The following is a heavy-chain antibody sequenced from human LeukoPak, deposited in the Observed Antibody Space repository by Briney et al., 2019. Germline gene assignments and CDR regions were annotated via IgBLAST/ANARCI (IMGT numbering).Heavy chain of an antibody. J-gene: IGHJ3*02. V-gene: IGHV3-7*01. D-gene: IGHD6-25*01. Sequence: PGGSLRLSCAASGFTFSSYWMSWVRQAPGKGLEWVANIKQDGSEKYYVDSLKGRFTISRDNAKNSLYLQMNSLRAEDTAVYYCARDLLGIAAADAFDIWGQGTMVTVSS. CDR3: ARDLLGIAAADAFDI. CDR1: GFTFSSYW. CDR2: IKQDGSEK.